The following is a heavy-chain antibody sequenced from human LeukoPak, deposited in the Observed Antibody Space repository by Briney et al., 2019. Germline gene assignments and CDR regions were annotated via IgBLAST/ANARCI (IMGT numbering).Heavy chain of an antibody. Sequence: SETLSLTCAVYGGSFSGYCWSWIRQPPGKGLEWIGEINHSGSTNYNPSLKSRVTISVDTSKNQFSLKLSSVTAADTAVYYCAREGYCSGGSCYFDYWGQGTLVTVSS. CDR3: AREGYCSGGSCYFDY. J-gene: IGHJ4*02. V-gene: IGHV4-34*01. D-gene: IGHD2-15*01. CDR2: INHSGST. CDR1: GGSFSGYC.